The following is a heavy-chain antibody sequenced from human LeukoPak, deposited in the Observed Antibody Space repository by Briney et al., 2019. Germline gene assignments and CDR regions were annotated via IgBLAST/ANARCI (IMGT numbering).Heavy chain of an antibody. CDR1: GYPISSVYY. Sequence: SETLSLTCSVSGYPISSVYYWGWIRRPPGKGLEWIDSINHGGSTDYNPSLKSRVIMSIDTFKNHFSLKLTSVTAADTAVYYCARVGPNWGFKEDFDFWGQGTLVTVSS. V-gene: IGHV4-38-2*02. D-gene: IGHD7-27*01. CDR3: ARVGPNWGFKEDFDF. CDR2: INHGGST. J-gene: IGHJ4*02.